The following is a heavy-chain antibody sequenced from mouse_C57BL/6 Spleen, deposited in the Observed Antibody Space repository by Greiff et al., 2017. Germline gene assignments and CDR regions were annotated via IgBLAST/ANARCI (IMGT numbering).Heavy chain of an antibody. Sequence: VQLQQSGTVLARPGASVKMSCKTSGYTFTSYWMHWVKQRPGQGLEWIGAIYPGNSDTSYNQKFKGKAKLTAVTSASTAYMELSSLTNEDSAVYYCTRKGLGDYDEDFDYWGQGTTLTVSS. J-gene: IGHJ2*01. CDR1: GYTFTSYW. V-gene: IGHV1-5*01. CDR3: TRKGLGDYDEDFDY. D-gene: IGHD2-4*01. CDR2: IYPGNSDT.